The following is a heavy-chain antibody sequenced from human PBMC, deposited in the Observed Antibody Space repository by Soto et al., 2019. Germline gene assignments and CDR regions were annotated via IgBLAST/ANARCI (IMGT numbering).Heavy chain of an antibody. D-gene: IGHD1-26*01. CDR1: GGSISSYY. J-gene: IGHJ4*02. CDR2: IYYSGST. Sequence: SETLSPTCTVSGGSISSYYWSWIRQPPGKGLEWIGYIYYSGSTNYNPSLKSRVTISVDTSKNQFSLKLSSVTAADTAVYYCARTLVGVGAYFDYWGQGTLVTVSS. CDR3: ARTLVGVGAYFDY. V-gene: IGHV4-59*01.